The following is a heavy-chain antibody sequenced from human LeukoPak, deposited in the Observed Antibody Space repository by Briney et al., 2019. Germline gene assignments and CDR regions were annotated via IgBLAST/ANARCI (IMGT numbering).Heavy chain of an antibody. CDR2: ISWDGGST. D-gene: IGHD3-10*01. CDR1: GFTFDDYT. V-gene: IGHV3-43*01. CDR3: AKGMVRGGHYYYYGMDV. J-gene: IGHJ6*02. Sequence: GGSLRLSCAASGFTFDDYTMHWVRQAPGKGLEWVSLISWDGGSTYYADSVKGRFTISRDNSKNSLYLQMNSLRTEDTALYYCAKGMVRGGHYYYYGMDVWGQGTTVTVSS.